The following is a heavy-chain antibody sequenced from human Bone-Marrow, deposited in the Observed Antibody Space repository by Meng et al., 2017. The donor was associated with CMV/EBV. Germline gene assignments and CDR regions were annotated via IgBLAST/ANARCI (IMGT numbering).Heavy chain of an antibody. CDR2: ISGSGGST. CDR1: GFTFSSYA. D-gene: IGHD3-10*01. Sequence: GESLKISCAASGFTFSSYAMSWVRQVPGKGLEWVSAISGSGGSTYYADSVKGRFTISRDNAKNSLYLQMNSLRAEDTAVYYCARGVTMVRGAWYFDLWGHGTRVTVSS. J-gene: IGHJ2*01. CDR3: ARGVTMVRGAWYFDL. V-gene: IGHV3-23*01.